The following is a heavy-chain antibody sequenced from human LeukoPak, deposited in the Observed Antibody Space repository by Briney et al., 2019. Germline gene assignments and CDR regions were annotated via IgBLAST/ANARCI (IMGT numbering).Heavy chain of an antibody. CDR3: ARGGGAMVPIASRNYFDY. V-gene: IGHV1-69*01. Sequence: GSSVKVSCKASGGTFSSYAISWVRQAPGQGLEWMGGIIPIFGTANYAQKFQGRVTITADESTSTAYMELSSLRSEDTAAYYCARGGGAMVPIASRNYFDYWGQGTLVTVSS. CDR2: IIPIFGTA. CDR1: GGTFSSYA. J-gene: IGHJ4*02. D-gene: IGHD5-18*01.